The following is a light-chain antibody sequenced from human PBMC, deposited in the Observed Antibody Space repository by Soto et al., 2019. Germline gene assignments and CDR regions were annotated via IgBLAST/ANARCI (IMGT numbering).Light chain of an antibody. CDR1: SSDVGGYKF. V-gene: IGLV2-14*01. J-gene: IGLJ2*01. CDR2: EVT. CDR3: SSYSSSSKLL. Sequence: QSVLTQPASVSGSPGQSITISCSGTSSDVGGYKFVSWYQHHPGKAPKLIIYEVTNRPSVISHRFSASKSGNTASLIISGLQAEDEADYFCSSYSSSSKLLFGGGTKLTVL.